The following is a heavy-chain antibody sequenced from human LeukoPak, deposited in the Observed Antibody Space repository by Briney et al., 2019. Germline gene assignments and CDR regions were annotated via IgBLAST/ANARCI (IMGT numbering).Heavy chain of an antibody. Sequence: PGGSLRLSCVASGFTFSSYAMSWVRQAPGKGLEWVPAISSSGDSTYYAASVKGRFTISRDNSKNTLYLQMDSLRGEDTAVYYCARSPRGGWNYGKAFDYWGQGTLVTVSS. CDR1: GFTFSSYA. CDR2: ISSSGDST. CDR3: ARSPRGGWNYGKAFDY. D-gene: IGHD1-7*01. V-gene: IGHV3-23*01. J-gene: IGHJ4*02.